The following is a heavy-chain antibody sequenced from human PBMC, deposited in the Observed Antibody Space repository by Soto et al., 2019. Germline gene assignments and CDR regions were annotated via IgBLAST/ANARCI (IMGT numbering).Heavy chain of an antibody. CDR1: GYTFDRYY. CDR2: INPNGDIT. V-gene: IGHV1-46*02. D-gene: IGHD3-3*01. CDR3: TRGSFLEWSYMDV. J-gene: IGHJ6*02. Sequence: ASVKVSCKASGYTFDRYYMHWVRQAPGQGLEWMGMINPNGDITSYEQKFQGRVTMTRDTSTSTLYMDLNSLRSDDTAMYYCTRGSFLEWSYMDVWGQGTTVTVSS.